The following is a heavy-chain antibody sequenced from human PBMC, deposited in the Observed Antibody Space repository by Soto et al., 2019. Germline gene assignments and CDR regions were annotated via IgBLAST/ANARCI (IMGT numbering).Heavy chain of an antibody. CDR3: ARDRRQWPGGFDY. CDR1: GFTVSSNH. CDR2: IYSGGST. Sequence: EVQLVESGGGLIQPGGSLRLSCAASGFTVSSNHMSWVRQAPGKGLEWVSVIYSGGSTYYADSVKGRFSIYRDNSKNTLFRPVNSVRSDDTAMYYCARDRRQWPGGFDYWGQGTLVTVSS. V-gene: IGHV3-53*01. D-gene: IGHD6-19*01. J-gene: IGHJ4*02.